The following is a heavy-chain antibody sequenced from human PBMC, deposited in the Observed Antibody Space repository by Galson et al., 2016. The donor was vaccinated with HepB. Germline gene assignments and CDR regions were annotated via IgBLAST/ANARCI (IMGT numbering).Heavy chain of an antibody. V-gene: IGHV4-59*12. D-gene: IGHD6-13*01. CDR2: IDDSGIT. CDR3: ARASSTWGWFDP. CDR1: GGSINSYS. J-gene: IGHJ5*02. Sequence: SETLSLTCTVSGGSINSYSWTWIRQPPGRGLEWIGFIDDSGITNYNPSLKSRVTTSVDTSKNHVSLRLSSVTAADTAVYYCARASSTWGWFDPWGQGTLVTVSS.